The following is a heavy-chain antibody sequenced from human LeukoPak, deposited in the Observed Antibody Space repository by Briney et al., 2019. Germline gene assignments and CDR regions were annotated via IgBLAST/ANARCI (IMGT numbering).Heavy chain of an antibody. CDR3: AKALAHYDSSGYQDC. V-gene: IGHV1-2*02. CDR2: INPNSGGT. CDR1: GYTFTGYY. Sequence: ASVKVSCTASGYTFTGYYMHWVRQAPGQGLEWMGWINPNSGGTNYAQKFQGRVTMTRDTSISTAYMELSRLRSDDTAVYYCAKALAHYDSSGYQDCWGQGTLVTVSS. J-gene: IGHJ4*02. D-gene: IGHD3-22*01.